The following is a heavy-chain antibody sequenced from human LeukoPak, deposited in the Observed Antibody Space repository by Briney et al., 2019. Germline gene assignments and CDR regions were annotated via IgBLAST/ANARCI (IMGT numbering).Heavy chain of an antibody. J-gene: IGHJ4*02. CDR2: ISYDGRSK. CDR1: GFTFSSYG. D-gene: IGHD5-18*01. V-gene: IGHV3-30*03. CDR3: ARERTVMVSREFDY. Sequence: GGSLRLSCAASGFTFSSYGMHWVRQAPGKGLERVAVISYDGRSKYYTDSVKGRFTISRDNSKSTLNLQMNSLRAEDTAVYYCARERTVMVSREFDYWGQGTLVIVSS.